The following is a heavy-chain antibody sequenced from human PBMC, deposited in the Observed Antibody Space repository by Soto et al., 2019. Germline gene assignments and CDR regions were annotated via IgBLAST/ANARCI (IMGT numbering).Heavy chain of an antibody. D-gene: IGHD3-22*01. Sequence: EASVKVSCKASGYTFTSYGISWVRQAPGQGLEWMGWISAYNGNTNYAQKLQGRVTMTRDTSISTAYMELSRLRSDDTAVYYCAMGGDYYDSSGYHKWFDPWGQGTLVTVSS. J-gene: IGHJ5*02. CDR3: AMGGDYYDSSGYHKWFDP. CDR2: ISAYNGNT. V-gene: IGHV1-18*01. CDR1: GYTFTSYG.